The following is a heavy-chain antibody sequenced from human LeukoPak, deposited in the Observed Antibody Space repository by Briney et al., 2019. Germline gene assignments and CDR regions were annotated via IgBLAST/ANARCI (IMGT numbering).Heavy chain of an antibody. J-gene: IGHJ4*02. CDR1: GGSVSSGSYY. Sequence: SQTLSLTCTVSGGSVSSGSYYWSWIRQPAGKGLEWIGRIYTSGSTNYNPSLKSRVTISVDTSKNQFSLKLSSVTAADTAVYYCARVTTGGYYNCWGQGTLVTVSS. CDR2: IYTSGST. D-gene: IGHD3-22*01. V-gene: IGHV4-61*02. CDR3: ARVTTGGYYNC.